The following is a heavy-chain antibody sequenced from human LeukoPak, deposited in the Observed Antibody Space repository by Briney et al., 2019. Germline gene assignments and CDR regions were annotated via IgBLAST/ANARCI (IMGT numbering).Heavy chain of an antibody. Sequence: GGSLRLSCAASGFSFSTYNMNWVRQAPGKGLEWVSYISATTGITYYADSVKGRFTISRDNANNSLYLQLNSLRAEDTAVYYCVRAFNGNSYGYGFWGQGTLVTVSS. CDR2: ISATTGIT. CDR1: GFSFSTYN. CDR3: VRAFNGNSYGYGF. D-gene: IGHD5-18*01. J-gene: IGHJ4*02. V-gene: IGHV3-48*01.